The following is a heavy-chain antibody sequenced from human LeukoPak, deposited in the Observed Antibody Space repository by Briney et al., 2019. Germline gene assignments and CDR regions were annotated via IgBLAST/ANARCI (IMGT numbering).Heavy chain of an antibody. CDR2: ISWKSGSI. CDR3: ARYDPAGSFDY. V-gene: IGHV3-9*01. D-gene: IGHD2-15*01. CDR1: GFTFSSYG. Sequence: GGSLRLSCAASGFTFSSYGMHWVRQAPGKGLEWVSGISWKSGSIGYADSVKGRFTISRDNAKNSLYLQMNSLRAEVTALYYCARYDPAGSFDYWGQGTLVTVSS. J-gene: IGHJ4*02.